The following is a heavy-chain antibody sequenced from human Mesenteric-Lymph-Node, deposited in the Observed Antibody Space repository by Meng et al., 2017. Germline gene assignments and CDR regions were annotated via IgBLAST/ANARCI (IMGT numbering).Heavy chain of an antibody. CDR3: ARDRLGGSYYWLY. CDR2: IIPIFGTA. D-gene: IGHD1-26*01. V-gene: IGHV1-69*13. J-gene: IGHJ4*02. Sequence: SVKVSCKASGGTFSSYAISWVRQAPGQGLEWMGGIIPIFGTANYAQKFQGRVTITADESTSTAYMELSSLRSEDTAVYYCARDRLGGSYYWLYWGQGKLVHVAS. CDR1: GGTFSSYA.